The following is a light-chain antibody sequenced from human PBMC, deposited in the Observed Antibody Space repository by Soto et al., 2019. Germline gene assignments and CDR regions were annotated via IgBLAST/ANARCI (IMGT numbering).Light chain of an antibody. CDR2: GAS. J-gene: IGKJ5*01. CDR1: QRVSSSY. CDR3: QQYGSSPPIT. Sequence: IVLTQSPGTLSLSPGERATLSCRASQRVSSSYLSWYQQKPGQAPRLLIYGASSRATGIPDRFSGSGSGTDFTLTISRLEPEDFAVYYCQQYGSSPPITFGQGTRLEI. V-gene: IGKV3-20*01.